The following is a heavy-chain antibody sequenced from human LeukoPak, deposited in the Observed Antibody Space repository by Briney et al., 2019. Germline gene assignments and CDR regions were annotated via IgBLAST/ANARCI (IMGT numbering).Heavy chain of an antibody. CDR2: IFSNDEK. Sequence: SGPTLVNPTETLTLTCTVSGFSLSNPRMGVSWIRQPPGKALEWLAHIFSNDEKSYSTSLKSRLTISKDTSKSQVVLTMTNMDPVDTATYYCARIRRVYDILTGYYFHDAFDIWGQGTMVTVSS. CDR1: GFSLSNPRMG. J-gene: IGHJ3*02. V-gene: IGHV2-26*01. CDR3: ARIRRVYDILTGYYFHDAFDI. D-gene: IGHD3-9*01.